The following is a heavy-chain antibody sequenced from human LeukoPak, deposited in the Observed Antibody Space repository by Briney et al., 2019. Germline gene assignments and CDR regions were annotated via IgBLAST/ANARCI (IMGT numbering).Heavy chain of an antibody. D-gene: IGHD3-3*01. CDR3: AKDPGGGSDYDFWSGYYMSGYFDY. V-gene: IGHV3-23*01. J-gene: IGHJ4*02. Sequence: GGSLRLSCAASGFTFSSYAMSWVRQPPGKGLEWVSAISGSGGSTYYADSVKGRFTISRDNSKNTLYLQMNSLRAEDTAVYYCAKDPGGGSDYDFWSGYYMSGYFDYWGQGTLVTVSS. CDR2: ISGSGGST. CDR1: GFTFSSYA.